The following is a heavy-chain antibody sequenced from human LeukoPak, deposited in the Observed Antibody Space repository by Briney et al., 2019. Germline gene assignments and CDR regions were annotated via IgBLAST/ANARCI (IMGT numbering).Heavy chain of an antibody. D-gene: IGHD1-1*01. CDR3: ARVLAVQGLGMDV. V-gene: IGHV3-30-3*01. J-gene: IGHJ6*02. CDR1: GFTFSSYA. CDR2: ISYDGSNK. Sequence: GGSLRLSCAASGFTFSSYAMHWVRQAPGKGLEWVAVISYDGSNKYYADSVKGRFTISRDNSKNTLYLQMNSLRAEDTAVYYCARVLAVQGLGMDVWGQGTTATVSS.